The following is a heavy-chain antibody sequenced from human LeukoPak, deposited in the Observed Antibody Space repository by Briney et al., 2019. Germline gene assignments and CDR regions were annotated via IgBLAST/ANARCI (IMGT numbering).Heavy chain of an antibody. V-gene: IGHV3-21*01. CDR2: ISSSSSYI. Sequence: GGSLRLSCAASGFTFSSYSMIWVRQAPGKGLEWVSSISSSSSYIYYADSVKGRFTISRDNAKNSLYLQMNSLRAEDTAVYYCARDPYSGSYCDYWGQGTLVTVSS. D-gene: IGHD1-26*01. J-gene: IGHJ4*02. CDR3: ARDPYSGSYCDY. CDR1: GFTFSSYS.